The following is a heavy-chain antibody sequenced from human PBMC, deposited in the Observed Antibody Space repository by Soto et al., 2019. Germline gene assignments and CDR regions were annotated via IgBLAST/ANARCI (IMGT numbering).Heavy chain of an antibody. CDR3: VRGGNVAGAFDI. CDR1: GFTFSHYG. J-gene: IGHJ3*02. D-gene: IGHD3-16*01. CDR2: IWDDGIKK. Sequence: QVQLVESGGGVVQPGRSLRLPCAASGFTFSHYGMHWVRQAPGKGLEWVAVIWDDGIKKFYPDSVRGRFTISRDNSENTLFLQMNSLTAEDTAIYYCVRGGNVAGAFDIWGQGTMVTVSS. V-gene: IGHV3-33*01.